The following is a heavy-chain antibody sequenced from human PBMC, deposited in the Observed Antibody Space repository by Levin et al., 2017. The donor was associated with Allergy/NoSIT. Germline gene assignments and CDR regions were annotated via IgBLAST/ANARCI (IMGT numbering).Heavy chain of an antibody. J-gene: IGHJ6*02. V-gene: IGHV3-30-3*01. D-gene: IGHD6-13*01. CDR3: ARGGSSWPRVRYGMDV. CDR1: GFTFSSYA. Sequence: GGSLRLSCAASGFTFSSYAMHWVRQAPGKGLEWVAVISYDGSNKYYADSVKGRFTISRDNSKNTLYLQMNSLRAEDTAVYYCARGGSSWPRVRYGMDVWGQGTTVTVSS. CDR2: ISYDGSNK.